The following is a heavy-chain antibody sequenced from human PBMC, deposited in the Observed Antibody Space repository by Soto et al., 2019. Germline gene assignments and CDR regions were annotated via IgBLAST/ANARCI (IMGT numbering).Heavy chain of an antibody. D-gene: IGHD3-3*01. J-gene: IGHJ4*02. CDR1: GYTFTSYG. Sequence: GASVKVSCKASGYTFTSYGINWVRQAPGQGLEWMGRFLASGGNTDYAQRFRGRISMTRDTSTTNTVSLELTSLTSDDTAVYYCARGGATLFGVIDSWGQGTRVTVSS. CDR2: FLASGGNT. CDR3: ARGGATLFGVIDS. V-gene: IGHV1-18*01.